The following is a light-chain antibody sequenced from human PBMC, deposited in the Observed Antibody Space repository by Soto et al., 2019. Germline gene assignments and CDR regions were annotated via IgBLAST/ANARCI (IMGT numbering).Light chain of an antibody. Sequence: EIELTQSPGTLSLSPGERATLSCRASQSVSSSYLAWYQQKPGQAPRLLIYGASSRATGIPDRFSGSGSGTDFTLTISRLEPEDFAVYYCQQYVSTPYTFGQGTKLEIK. V-gene: IGKV3-20*01. CDR1: QSVSSSY. J-gene: IGKJ2*01. CDR2: GAS. CDR3: QQYVSTPYT.